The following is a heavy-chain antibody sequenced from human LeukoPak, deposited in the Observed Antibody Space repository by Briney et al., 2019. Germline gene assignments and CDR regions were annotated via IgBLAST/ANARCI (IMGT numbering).Heavy chain of an antibody. CDR2: ISSNGDNT. CDR3: VRGTGY. V-gene: IGHV3-64D*06. Sequence: GGSLRLSCSVSGFAFSTYVMHWVRQAPGKGLEYVSAISSNGDNTYYADSVKGRFTISRDNSKNTLYLQMSSLRADDTAVYYCVRGTGYWGQGTLVTVSS. CDR1: GFAFSTYV. J-gene: IGHJ4*02.